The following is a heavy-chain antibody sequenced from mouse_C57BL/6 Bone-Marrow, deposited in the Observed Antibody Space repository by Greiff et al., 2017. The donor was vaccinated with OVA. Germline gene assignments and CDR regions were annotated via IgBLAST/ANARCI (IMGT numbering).Heavy chain of an antibody. CDR2: IYPGSGST. D-gene: IGHD1-1*01. J-gene: IGHJ2*01. CDR3: ARGDYGSRYYFDY. CDR1: GYTFTSYW. V-gene: IGHV1-55*01. Sequence: VQLQQPGAELVKPGASVKMSCKASGYTFTSYWITWVKQRPGQGLEWIGDIYPGSGSTNYNEKLKSKATLTVDTSSSTAYMQLSSLTSEDSAVYYCARGDYGSRYYFDYWGQGTTLTVSS.